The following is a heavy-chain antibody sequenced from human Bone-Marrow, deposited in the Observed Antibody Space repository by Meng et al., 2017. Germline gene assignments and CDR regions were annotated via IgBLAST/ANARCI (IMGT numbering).Heavy chain of an antibody. CDR3: ARARDYDSLPDY. Sequence: VRFVAGVKKPGATVKVSCKAPGTTFTIYGISWVRPAPGQGLEWMGWISAYNGNTNYAQKLQGRVTMTTDTSTSTAYMELRSLRSDDTAVYYCARARDYDSLPDYWGQGTLVTVSS. CDR1: GTTFTIYG. CDR2: ISAYNGNT. J-gene: IGHJ4*02. D-gene: IGHD3-3*01. V-gene: IGHV1-18*01.